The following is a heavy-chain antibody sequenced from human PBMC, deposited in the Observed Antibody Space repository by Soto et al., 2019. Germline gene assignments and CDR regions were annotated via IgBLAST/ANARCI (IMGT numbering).Heavy chain of an antibody. Sequence: GESLKISCKGSGYSFTSYWISWVRQMPGKGLEWMGRIDPSDSYTNYSPSFQGHVTISADKSISTAYLQWSSLKALDTAMYYCARLWEGSSGYYGHYAFDIWGQGTMVTVSS. CDR2: IDPSDSYT. CDR3: ARLWEGSSGYYGHYAFDI. V-gene: IGHV5-10-1*01. CDR1: GYSFTSYW. J-gene: IGHJ3*02. D-gene: IGHD3-22*01.